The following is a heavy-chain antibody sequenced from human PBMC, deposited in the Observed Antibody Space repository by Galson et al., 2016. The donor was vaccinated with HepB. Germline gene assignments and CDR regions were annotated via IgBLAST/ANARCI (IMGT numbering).Heavy chain of an antibody. CDR3: ARNLYASGSWPLDV. CDR2: KTSDGSVE. V-gene: IGHV3-33*01. D-gene: IGHD3-10*01. CDR1: GFNLGDYG. J-gene: IGHJ6*02. Sequence: SLRLSCAAAGFNLGDYGMHWVRQAPGKGLEWVAVKTSDGSVEYYGDSVKGRFTMSRDNSKNMVYLQMSRLRAEDTAVYYCARNLYASGSWPLDVWGQGTTVIVSS.